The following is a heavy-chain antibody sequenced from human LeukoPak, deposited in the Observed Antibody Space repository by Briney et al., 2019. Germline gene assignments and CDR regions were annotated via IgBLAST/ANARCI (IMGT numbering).Heavy chain of an antibody. CDR3: ARDGFVWASGIDYGWFDY. D-gene: IGHD4-17*01. CDR2: IKHDGSQK. CDR1: GFTFSSYW. J-gene: IGHJ4*02. Sequence: GGSLRLSCAASGFTFSSYWMHWVRQAPGMGLVWVANIKHDGSQKYYVDSVKGRFTISRDNAKNSLYLQLNSLRAEDTAVYYCARDGFVWASGIDYGWFDYWGQGTLVTVSS. V-gene: IGHV3-7*03.